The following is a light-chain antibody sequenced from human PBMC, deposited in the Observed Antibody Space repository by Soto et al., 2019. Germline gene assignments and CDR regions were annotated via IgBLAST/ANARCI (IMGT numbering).Light chain of an antibody. V-gene: IGKV1-39*01. J-gene: IGKJ1*01. CDR3: QQSYSTSCT. CDR2: AAS. Sequence: DIQMTQSPSSLSASVGDRVTITCRASQSIRSHLNWFQQKPGKAPNLLIYAASSLQSGVPSRFSGSGSGTDFTLTISSLQPEDFATYYCQQSYSTSCTFGQGTKVDNK. CDR1: QSIRSH.